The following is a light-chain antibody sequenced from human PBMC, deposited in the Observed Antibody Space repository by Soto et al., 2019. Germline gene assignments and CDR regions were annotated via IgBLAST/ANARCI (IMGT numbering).Light chain of an antibody. J-gene: IGKJ2*01. Sequence: EIVMTQSPATLSVSPGERATLSCRASQSVSSNLAWYQQKPGQAPTLLIYGASARASGIPARFSGSGSGTEFTLTISSLQSEDFAVYYCQHYNNWPFTFGQGTTLEIK. CDR1: QSVSSN. V-gene: IGKV3-15*01. CDR3: QHYNNWPFT. CDR2: GAS.